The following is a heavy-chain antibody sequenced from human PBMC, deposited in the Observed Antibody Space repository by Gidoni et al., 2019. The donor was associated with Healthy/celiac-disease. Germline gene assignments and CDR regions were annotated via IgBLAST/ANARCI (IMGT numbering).Heavy chain of an antibody. Sequence: QLQLQESGPGLVKPSETLSLTCTVSGGSISSSSYYWGWIRQPPGKGLEWIGSIYYSGSTYYNPSLKSRVTISVDTSKNQFSLKLSSVTAADTAVYYCARAYYDFWSGYYSTFFDYWGQGTLVTVSS. V-gene: IGHV4-39*07. D-gene: IGHD3-3*01. CDR3: ARAYYDFWSGYYSTFFDY. CDR1: GGSISSSSYY. CDR2: IYYSGST. J-gene: IGHJ4*02.